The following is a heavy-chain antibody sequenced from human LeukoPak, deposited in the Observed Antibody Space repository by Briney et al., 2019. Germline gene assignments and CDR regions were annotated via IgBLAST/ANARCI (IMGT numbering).Heavy chain of an antibody. V-gene: IGHV3-9*01. CDR1: GFTFDDYA. Sequence: GGSLRLSCAASGFTFDDYAMHWVRQAPGKGLEWVSGISWNSGSIGYADSVKGRFTISRDNAKNSLYLQMNSLRAEDTALYYCAKDLHYDSKQLYYFDYWGQGTLVTVSS. D-gene: IGHD3-22*01. J-gene: IGHJ4*02. CDR3: AKDLHYDSKQLYYFDY. CDR2: ISWNSGSI.